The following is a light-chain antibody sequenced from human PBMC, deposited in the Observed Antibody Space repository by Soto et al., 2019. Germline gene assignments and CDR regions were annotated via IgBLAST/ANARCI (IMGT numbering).Light chain of an antibody. Sequence: EIVMTQSPATLSVSPGERATFSCRASQSVGSNLAWYQQKPGQAPRLLIYHASTRAAGGPARFSGSGSGTEFTLTISSLQSEDFAVYYCHQYNNWPPGTFGQGTKVEIK. CDR2: HAS. CDR3: HQYNNWPPGT. V-gene: IGKV3-15*01. J-gene: IGKJ1*01. CDR1: QSVGSN.